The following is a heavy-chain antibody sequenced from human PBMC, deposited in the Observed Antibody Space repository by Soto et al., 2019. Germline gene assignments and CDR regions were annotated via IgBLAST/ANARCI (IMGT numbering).Heavy chain of an antibody. CDR2: IFHTGVT. V-gene: IGHV4-59*01. CDR1: GASISTYY. CDR3: EGAQPTFDV. Sequence: QVQLQESGPGLVKPSETLSLICTVSGASISTYYWTWIRQTPGKRLEWVGDIFHTGVTTYNPSLKSRVTMTVDTSKKQISMKLSSVTATDTAVYYCEGAQPTFDVWGQGKMVTVSS. J-gene: IGHJ3*01.